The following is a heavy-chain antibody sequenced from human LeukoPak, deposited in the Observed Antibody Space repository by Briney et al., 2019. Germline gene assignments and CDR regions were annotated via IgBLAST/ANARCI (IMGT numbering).Heavy chain of an antibody. V-gene: IGHV3-72*01. CDR2: IRKKTNSYTT. J-gene: IGHJ3*02. Sequence: GGSLRLSCAASGFTFSTYDMHWVRQAPGKGLEWVGRIRKKTNSYTTEYAASVKGRFSISRDDSKNSLYLQMNSLKTEDTAVNYCSRDGSGSNWSGFDIWGQGTMVTVS. CDR3: SRDGSGSNWSGFDI. D-gene: IGHD6-13*01. CDR1: GFTFSTYD.